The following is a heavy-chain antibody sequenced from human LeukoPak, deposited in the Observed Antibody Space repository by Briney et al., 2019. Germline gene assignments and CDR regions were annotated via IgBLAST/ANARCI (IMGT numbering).Heavy chain of an antibody. CDR2: IWYDGNTK. Sequence: AGRSLRLSCAASGFSFGTYGMHWVRQAPGKGLEWVAVIWYDGNTKYYADSVKGRFTISRDKSKNTLYLQMNSLKPEDTAVYYCARGEAFHYDSSGYPDYWGQGTLVTVSS. CDR1: GFSFGTYG. V-gene: IGHV3-33*01. J-gene: IGHJ4*02. CDR3: ARGEAFHYDSSGYPDY. D-gene: IGHD3-22*01.